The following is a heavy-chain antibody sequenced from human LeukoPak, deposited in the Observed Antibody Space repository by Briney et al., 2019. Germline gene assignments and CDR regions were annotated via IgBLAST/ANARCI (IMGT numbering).Heavy chain of an antibody. CDR1: DGSISSSNYY. CDR3: ARLNKPGWFDP. Sequence: PSETLSLTCTVSDGSISSSNYYWARIRQPPGKGLEWIANIFYTGNTYYNPSLKSRVTISIDTSKNQFSLRLNSVTATDTAVYYCARLNKPGWFDPWGQGTLVTVSS. J-gene: IGHJ5*02. CDR2: IFYTGNT. D-gene: IGHD1-14*01. V-gene: IGHV4-39*01.